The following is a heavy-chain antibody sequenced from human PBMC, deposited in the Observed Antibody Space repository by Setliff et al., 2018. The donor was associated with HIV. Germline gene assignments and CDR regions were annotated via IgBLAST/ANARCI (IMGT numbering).Heavy chain of an antibody. CDR3: ARRQWQWLEDY. CDR1: GYTFTNYW. Sequence: PGESLKISCKGSGYTFTNYWINWVRQMPGKGPEWMGRIDPSGSYTNYSPSFQGHVTISADKSISTAYLRWNSLKASDTAIYYCARRQWQWLEDYWGQGTLVTVSS. J-gene: IGHJ4*02. D-gene: IGHD6-19*01. CDR2: IDPSGSYT. V-gene: IGHV5-10-1*01.